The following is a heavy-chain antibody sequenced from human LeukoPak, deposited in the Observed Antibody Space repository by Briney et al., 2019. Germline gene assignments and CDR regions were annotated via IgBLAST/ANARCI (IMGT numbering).Heavy chain of an antibody. Sequence: GGSMRLSCAASGFTFSGYTMNWVRQAPGKGLEWISSISSSSIYIYYADSVRGRFTISRDNSKNTLYLQMNSLRAEDTAVYYCAKDRKDHTALDYWGQGTLVTVSS. D-gene: IGHD5-18*01. CDR1: GFTFSGYT. CDR2: ISSSSIYI. CDR3: AKDRKDHTALDY. J-gene: IGHJ4*02. V-gene: IGHV3-21*01.